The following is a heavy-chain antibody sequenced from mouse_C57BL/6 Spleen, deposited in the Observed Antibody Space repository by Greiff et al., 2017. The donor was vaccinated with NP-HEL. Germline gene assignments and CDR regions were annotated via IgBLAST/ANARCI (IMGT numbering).Heavy chain of an antibody. CDR2: INPNNGGT. CDR1: GYTFTDYY. J-gene: IGHJ3*01. V-gene: IGHV1-26*01. Sequence: EVQLQQSGPELVKPGASVKISCKASGYTFTDYYMNWVKQSHGKSLEWIGDINPNNGGTSYNQKFKGKATLTVDKSSSTAYMELRSLTSEDSAVYYVARGALFAYWGQGTLVTVSA. D-gene: IGHD3-1*01. CDR3: ARGALFAY.